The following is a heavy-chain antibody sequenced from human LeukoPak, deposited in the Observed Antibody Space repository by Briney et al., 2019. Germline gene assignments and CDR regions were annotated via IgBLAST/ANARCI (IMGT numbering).Heavy chain of an antibody. CDR2: IRYDGSNE. CDR1: GFSFSSHG. Sequence: SGGSLRLSCAASGFSFSSHGMHWVRQAPGKGLEWVTFIRYDGSNEYYADSVKGRFTISRDNSKNTLYLQMNSLRAEDTAVYYCAKDTGGGTYYLDYWGQGTLVTVSS. J-gene: IGHJ4*02. CDR3: AKDTGGGTYYLDY. D-gene: IGHD1-26*01. V-gene: IGHV3-30*02.